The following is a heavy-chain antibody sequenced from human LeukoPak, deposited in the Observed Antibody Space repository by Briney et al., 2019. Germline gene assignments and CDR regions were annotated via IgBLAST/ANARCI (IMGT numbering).Heavy chain of an antibody. Sequence: GGSLRLSCVGSGFTFRSHAMSWVRQAPEKGLEFVSGIYENGGTTYYADSVKGRFSISRDNSKNTLYQQMGGLRGEDTAVYYCAKDFRIGYSAHFDYWGQGALVTVSS. J-gene: IGHJ4*02. V-gene: IGHV3-23*01. CDR3: AKDFRIGYSAHFDY. D-gene: IGHD2-21*01. CDR1: GFTFRSHA. CDR2: IYENGGTT.